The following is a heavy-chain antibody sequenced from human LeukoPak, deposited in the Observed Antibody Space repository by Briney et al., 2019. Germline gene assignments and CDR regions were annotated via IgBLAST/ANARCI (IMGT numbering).Heavy chain of an antibody. CDR3: ARPNYGGHSGWDY. D-gene: IGHD4-23*01. CDR2: INHSGST. J-gene: IGHJ4*02. CDR1: GGSIGSGSYY. Sequence: SETLSLTCTVSGGSIGSGSYYWSWIRQPAGKGLEWIGEINHSGSTNYNPSLKSRVTISVGTSKNQFSLKLSSVTAADTAVYYCARPNYGGHSGWDYWVQGTLVTESS. V-gene: IGHV4-61*10.